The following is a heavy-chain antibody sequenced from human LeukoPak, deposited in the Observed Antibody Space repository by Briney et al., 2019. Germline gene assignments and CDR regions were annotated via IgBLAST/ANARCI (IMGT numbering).Heavy chain of an antibody. CDR3: AKDLRYCSSTSCYPFYYYYMDV. CDR1: GFTFSSYG. V-gene: IGHV3-30*18. J-gene: IGHJ6*03. Sequence: PGGSLRLSCAASGFTFSSYGMHWVRQAPGKGLEWVAVISYDGSNKYYADSVKGRFTISRDNSKNTLYLQMNSLRAEDTAVDYCAKDLRYCSSTSCYPFYYYYMDVWGKGTTVTVSS. CDR2: ISYDGSNK. D-gene: IGHD2-2*01.